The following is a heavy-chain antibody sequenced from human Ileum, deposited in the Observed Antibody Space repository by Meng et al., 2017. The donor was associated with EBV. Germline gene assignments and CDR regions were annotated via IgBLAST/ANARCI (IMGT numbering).Heavy chain of an antibody. CDR2: IDQSGYT. CDR1: GWSFNDYY. D-gene: IGHD4-23*01. CDR3: ARYGRCNGNSFYCFDP. V-gene: IGHV4-34*01. J-gene: IGHJ5*02. Sequence: QWRLQQWGTGLLTPSETLSLTCAVDGWSFNDYYWTWLRQPPGKGLEWIGEIDQSGYTKFNPSLSSWATISRDTSNNQFSLRLNSVTAADTALYYCARYGRCNGNSFYCFDPWGQGTLVTVSS.